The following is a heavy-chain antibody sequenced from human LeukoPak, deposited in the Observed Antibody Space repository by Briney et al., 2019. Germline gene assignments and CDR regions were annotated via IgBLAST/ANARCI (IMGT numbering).Heavy chain of an antibody. D-gene: IGHD4-17*01. CDR1: GGSISSYY. Sequence: SETLSLTCTVSGGSISSYYWSWIRQPPGKGLEWIGYIYYSGSTNYNPSLKSRVTISVDTSKNQFSLKLSSVTAADTAVYYCARHPAYGSTPWGAFDIWGQGTMVTVSS. J-gene: IGHJ3*02. V-gene: IGHV4-59*08. CDR3: ARHPAYGSTPWGAFDI. CDR2: IYYSGST.